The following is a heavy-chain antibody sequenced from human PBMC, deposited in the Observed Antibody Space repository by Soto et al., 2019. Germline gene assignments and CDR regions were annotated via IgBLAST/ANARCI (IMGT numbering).Heavy chain of an antibody. CDR1: GGSLSSGGYS. CDR2: IYHSGST. Sequence: SENLSLTCAVSGGSLSSGGYSWSWLRQTPGKGLEWIGYIYHSGSTYYNPSLKSRVTISVDRSKNQFSLKLSSVTAADTAVYYFSRFEKWLNSFDPWGQGTLVSVSS. J-gene: IGHJ5*02. V-gene: IGHV4-30-2*01. D-gene: IGHD3-22*01. CDR3: SRFEKWLNSFDP.